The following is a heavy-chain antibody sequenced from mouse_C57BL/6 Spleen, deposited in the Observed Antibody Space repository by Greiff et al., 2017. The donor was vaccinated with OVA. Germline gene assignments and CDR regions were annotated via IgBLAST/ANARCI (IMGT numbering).Heavy chain of an antibody. CDR1: GYTFTDYY. D-gene: IGHD1-1*01. J-gene: IGHJ4*01. CDR2: INPSTGGT. Sequence: VQLQQSGPELVKPGASVKISCKASGYTFTDYYMNWVKQSHGKSLEWIGEINPSTGGTTYNQKFKAKATLTVDKSSSTAYMQLKSLTSEDSAVYYCALSITTVVATNAMDYWGQGTSVTVSS. CDR3: ALSITTVVATNAMDY. V-gene: IGHV1-26*01.